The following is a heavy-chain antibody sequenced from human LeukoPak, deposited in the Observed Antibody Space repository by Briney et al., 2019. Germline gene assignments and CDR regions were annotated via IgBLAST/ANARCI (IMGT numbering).Heavy chain of an antibody. Sequence: PGGSLRLSCAASGFTFSSYTMNWVRQAPGKGLEWVSSISSRSIYIYYADSVKGRFTISRDNAKNSLYLQMNSLRAEDTAVYYCASDRDYYGSGSYYSGAFDNWGQGTLVTVSS. CDR2: ISSRSIYI. V-gene: IGHV3-21*01. D-gene: IGHD3-10*01. CDR1: GFTFSSYT. J-gene: IGHJ4*02. CDR3: ASDRDYYGSGSYYSGAFDN.